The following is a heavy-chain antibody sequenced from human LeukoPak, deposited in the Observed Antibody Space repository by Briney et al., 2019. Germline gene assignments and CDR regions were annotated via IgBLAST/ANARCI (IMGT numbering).Heavy chain of an antibody. CDR2: IYYSGST. Sequence: KPSQTLSLTCTVSGGSISSGGYYWSWTRQHPGKGLEWIGYIYYSGSTYYNPSLKSRVTISVDTSKNQFSLKLSSVTAADTAVYYCARDICSSTSCYEDIWGQGTMVTVSS. J-gene: IGHJ3*02. CDR1: GGSISSGGYY. CDR3: ARDICSSTSCYEDI. V-gene: IGHV4-31*03. D-gene: IGHD2-2*01.